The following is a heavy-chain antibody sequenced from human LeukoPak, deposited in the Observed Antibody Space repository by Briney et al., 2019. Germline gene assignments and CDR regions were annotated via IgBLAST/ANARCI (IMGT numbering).Heavy chain of an antibody. D-gene: IGHD3-22*01. CDR3: ARLDEYSSSSRYYGMDV. J-gene: IGHJ6*02. Sequence: SVKVSCKASGDTFSSYAISWARQAPGQGLEWMGGIIPIFDTANYAQKFQGRVTIAADESTSTAYMELSSLRSEDTAVYYCARLDEYSSSSRYYGMDVWGQGTTVTVSS. V-gene: IGHV1-69*13. CDR2: IIPIFDTA. CDR1: GDTFSSYA.